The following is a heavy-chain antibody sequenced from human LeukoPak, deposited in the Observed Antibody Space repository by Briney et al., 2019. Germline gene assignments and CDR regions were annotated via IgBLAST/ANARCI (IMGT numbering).Heavy chain of an antibody. Sequence: GGSLRLSCAASGFTFNNYAMTWVRQAPGKGLEWVSSIVGNGDFTFYANSVRGRFTISRDNSKNTVDLQMSSLRPEDTAVYYCARGAGWNFYEYWGHGTLVTVSS. CDR1: GFTFNNYA. D-gene: IGHD6-19*01. CDR2: IVGNGDFT. V-gene: IGHV3-23*01. J-gene: IGHJ4*01. CDR3: ARGAGWNFYEY.